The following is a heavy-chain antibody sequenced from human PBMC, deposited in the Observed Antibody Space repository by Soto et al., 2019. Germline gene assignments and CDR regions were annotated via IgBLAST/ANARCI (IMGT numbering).Heavy chain of an antibody. D-gene: IGHD1-26*01. Sequence: EVQVVESGGGLVQPGGSLRLSCSFTFSMYSMNWVRQAPGKGLEWVASISSGGSYIKYADLVKGRFTISRDNAKNSVSLQMNSLRVDDTAVYFCTRDQGGSYDSWFDPWGQGTLVTVSS. CDR1: FTFSMYS. CDR3: TRDQGGSYDSWFDP. J-gene: IGHJ5*02. V-gene: IGHV3-21*01. CDR2: ISSGGSYI.